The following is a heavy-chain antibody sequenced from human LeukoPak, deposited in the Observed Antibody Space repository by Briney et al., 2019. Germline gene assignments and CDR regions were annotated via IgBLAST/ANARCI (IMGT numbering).Heavy chain of an antibody. CDR2: ISSSSSYI. Sequence: GGSLRLSCAASGFTFSSYSMNWVRQAPGKGLEWVSSISSSSSYIYYADSVKGRFTISRDNAKNSLCLQMNSLRAEDTAVYYCARGDSYGGNDYWGQGTLVTVSS. CDR3: ARGDSYGGNDY. CDR1: GFTFSSYS. J-gene: IGHJ4*02. D-gene: IGHD4-23*01. V-gene: IGHV3-21*01.